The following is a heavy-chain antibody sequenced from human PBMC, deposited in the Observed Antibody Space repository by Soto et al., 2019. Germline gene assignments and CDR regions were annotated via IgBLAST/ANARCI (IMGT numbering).Heavy chain of an antibody. CDR1: GFTFSSYA. V-gene: IGHV3-23*01. Sequence: GGSLRLSCAASGFTFSSYAMSWVRQAPGKGLEWVSAISGSGGSTYYADSVKGRFTISRDNSKNTLYLQMNSLRAEDTAVYYCAKDRKPGIAAGECWFDPWGQGTLVTVSS. CDR2: ISGSGGST. CDR3: AKDRKPGIAAGECWFDP. D-gene: IGHD6-13*01. J-gene: IGHJ5*02.